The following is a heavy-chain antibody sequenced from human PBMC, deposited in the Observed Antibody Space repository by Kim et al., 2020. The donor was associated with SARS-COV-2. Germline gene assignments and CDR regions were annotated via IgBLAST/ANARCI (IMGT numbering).Heavy chain of an antibody. V-gene: IGHV1-2*04. CDR1: GYTFTGYY. J-gene: IGHJ6*02. CDR3: AREGSCSGGSCYDSVISFVGMDV. Sequence: ASVKVSCKASGYTFTGYYMHWVRQAPGQGLEWMGWINPNSGGTNYAQKFQGWVTMTRDTSISTAYMELSRLRSDDTAVYYCAREGSCSGGSCYDSVISFVGMDVWGQGTTVTVSS. CDR2: INPNSGGT. D-gene: IGHD2-15*01.